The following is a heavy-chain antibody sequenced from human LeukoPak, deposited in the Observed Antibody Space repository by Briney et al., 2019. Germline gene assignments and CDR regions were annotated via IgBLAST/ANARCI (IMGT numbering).Heavy chain of an antibody. Sequence: GGSLRLSCAASKFTFSNYVMNWVRQAPGKGLEWVANIKQDGSEKYYVDSVKGRFTISRDNAKNSLYLQMNSLRAEDTAVYYCARVRGSYCLDYWGQGTLVTVSS. V-gene: IGHV3-7*01. CDR3: ARVRGSYCLDY. J-gene: IGHJ4*02. D-gene: IGHD3-16*01. CDR2: IKQDGSEK. CDR1: KFTFSNYV.